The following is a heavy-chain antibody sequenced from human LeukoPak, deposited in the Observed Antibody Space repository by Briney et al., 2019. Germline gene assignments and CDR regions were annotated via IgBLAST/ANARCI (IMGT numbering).Heavy chain of an antibody. Sequence: GGSLRLSCAASGFTFSSFDMNWVRQAPRKGLEWVSSTSTSSRYIYYRDSVKGRFTISRDDAKNSLYLQMNSLRVEDTAVYYCARADCSGSTCYLRRSWFDPWGQGTLVTVSS. CDR2: TSTSSRYI. D-gene: IGHD2-2*01. J-gene: IGHJ5*02. CDR1: GFTFSSFD. CDR3: ARADCSGSTCYLRRSWFDP. V-gene: IGHV3-21*01.